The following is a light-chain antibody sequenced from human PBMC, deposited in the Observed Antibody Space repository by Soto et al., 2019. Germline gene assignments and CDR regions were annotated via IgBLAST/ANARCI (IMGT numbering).Light chain of an antibody. V-gene: IGKV3-20*01. CDR2: GAS. Sequence: IVLTQSPGTLSLSPGERATLSCRASQSVSSSYLAWYQQKPGQAPRLLIYGASSRATGIPDRFSGSGSGTDFTLTISRLEPEDFAVYYCQQYGSSPPITFGHGTRLEIK. CDR1: QSVSSSY. CDR3: QQYGSSPPIT. J-gene: IGKJ5*01.